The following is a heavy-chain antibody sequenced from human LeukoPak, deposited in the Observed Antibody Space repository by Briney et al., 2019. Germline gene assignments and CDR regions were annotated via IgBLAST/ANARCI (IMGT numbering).Heavy chain of an antibody. Sequence: SETLSLTCAVYGESVINHYWSWIRQARGKGLEWIGEINHSGSTNYNPSLKSRVAISIDTTKNQFSLKVTSVTAADTATYFCAGRYTGNYRCRYWGQGTQVTVSS. D-gene: IGHD1-26*01. V-gene: IGHV4-34*01. CDR2: INHSGST. J-gene: IGHJ4*02. CDR1: GESVINHY. CDR3: AGRYTGNYRCRY.